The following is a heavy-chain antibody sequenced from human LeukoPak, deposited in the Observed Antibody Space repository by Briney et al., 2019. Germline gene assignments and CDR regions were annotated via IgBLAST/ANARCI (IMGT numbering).Heavy chain of an antibody. D-gene: IGHD2-2*02. Sequence: ASVKVSCKASGYTFTSYGISWVRQAPGQGLEWMVWISAYNGNTNYAQKLQGRVTMTTDTSTSTAYMELRSLRSDDTAVYYCARVLGEYCSSTSCYMRLDYYYYYYMDVWGKGTPVTVSS. J-gene: IGHJ6*03. CDR3: ARVLGEYCSSTSCYMRLDYYYYYYMDV. V-gene: IGHV1-18*01. CDR1: GYTFTSYG. CDR2: ISAYNGNT.